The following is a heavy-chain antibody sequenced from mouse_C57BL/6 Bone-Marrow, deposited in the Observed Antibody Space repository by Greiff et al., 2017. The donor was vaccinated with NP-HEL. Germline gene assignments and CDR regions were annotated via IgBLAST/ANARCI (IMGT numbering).Heavy chain of an antibody. Sequence: VQLVESGAELARPGASVKMSCKASGYTFTSYTMHWVKQRPGQGLEWIGYINPSSGYTKYNQKFKDKATLTADKSSSTAYMQLSSLTSEDSAVYYCATLYGSSRSYWGQGTSVTVSS. CDR3: ATLYGSSRSY. D-gene: IGHD1-1*01. CDR1: GYTFTSYT. J-gene: IGHJ4*01. V-gene: IGHV1-4*01. CDR2: INPSSGYT.